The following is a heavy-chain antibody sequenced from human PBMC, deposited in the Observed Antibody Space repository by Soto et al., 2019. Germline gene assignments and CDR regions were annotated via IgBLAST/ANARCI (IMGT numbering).Heavy chain of an antibody. CDR3: ARQKKLVCFDY. Sequence: SETLSLTCTVSGGSISSYYWSWIRQPPGKGLEWIGYIYYSGSTNYNPSLKSRVTISVDTSKNQFSLKLSSVTAADTAVYYCARQKKLVCFDYWGQGTLVTVAS. CDR1: GGSISSYY. V-gene: IGHV4-59*08. J-gene: IGHJ4*02. CDR2: IYYSGST. D-gene: IGHD6-13*01.